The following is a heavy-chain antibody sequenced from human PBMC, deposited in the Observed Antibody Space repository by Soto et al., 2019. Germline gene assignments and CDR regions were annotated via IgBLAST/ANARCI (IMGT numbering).Heavy chain of an antibody. CDR2: IHYSGII. CDR1: GASISSGLYY. J-gene: IGHJ4*02. D-gene: IGHD6-19*01. CDR3: ARGPDHAKAGY. V-gene: IGHV4-31*03. Sequence: QVQLQESGPGLVKPSQTLSLTCTVSGASISSGLYYWNWIRHIPGKGLEWIGCIHYSGIIYYHPSRQSRLIISVDTSDNQFSLNLTSVTAADTAVHYCARGPDHAKAGYWGQGILVTVSS.